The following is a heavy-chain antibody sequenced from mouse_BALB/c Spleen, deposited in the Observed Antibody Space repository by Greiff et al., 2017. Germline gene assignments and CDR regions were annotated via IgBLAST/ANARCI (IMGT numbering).Heavy chain of an antibody. V-gene: IGHV2-9-2*01. CDR3: VRDGGRLDY. CDR1: GFSLTSYD. J-gene: IGHJ4*01. CDR2: IWTGGGT. D-gene: IGHD3-1*01. Sequence: VKLMESGPGLVAPSQSLSITCTVSGFSLTSYDISWIRQPPGKGLEWLGVIWTGGGTNYNSAFMSRLSISKDNSKSQVFLKMNSLQTDDTAIYYCVRDGGRLDYWGQGTSVTVSS.